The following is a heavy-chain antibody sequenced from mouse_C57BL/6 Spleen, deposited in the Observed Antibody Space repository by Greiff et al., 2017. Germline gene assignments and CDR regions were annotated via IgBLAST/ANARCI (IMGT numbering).Heavy chain of an antibody. CDR1: GFTFSSYA. CDR3: AREGDYYAMDY. Sequence: EVQVVESGGGLVKPGGSLKLSCAASGFTFSSYAMSWVRQTPEKRLEWVATISDGGSYTYYPDNVKGRFTISRDNAKNNLDLQMSHLKSEDTAMXYCAREGDYYAMDYWGQGTSVTVSS. CDR2: ISDGGSYT. V-gene: IGHV5-4*01. J-gene: IGHJ4*01.